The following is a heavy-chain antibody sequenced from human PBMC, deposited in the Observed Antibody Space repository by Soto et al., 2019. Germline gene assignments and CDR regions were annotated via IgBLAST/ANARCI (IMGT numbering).Heavy chain of an antibody. Sequence: QVQLVQSGAEVKKPGSSVKVSCKASGGTFSSYAISWVRQAPGQGLEWMGGIIPIFGTPNYAQKFQDRVTITADESTSTAYMELTSLRSEDTAVYYCARGLVRGNWNYKVNWFDPWGQGTLVTVSS. V-gene: IGHV1-69*01. CDR3: ARGLVRGNWNYKVNWFDP. D-gene: IGHD1-7*01. CDR1: GGTFSSYA. CDR2: IIPIFGTP. J-gene: IGHJ5*02.